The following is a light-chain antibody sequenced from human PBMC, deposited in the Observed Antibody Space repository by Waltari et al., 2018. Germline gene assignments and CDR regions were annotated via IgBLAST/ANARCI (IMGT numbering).Light chain of an antibody. CDR1: QSVSRD. J-gene: IGKJ4*01. Sequence: EIVMTQSPATLSVSPGERATLSCRASQSVSRDLAWYQHKPGQAPRLLIYGASTRIPSIPVRCSGSGSGTDFGLTISSLQSEDAAIYYCQQYNDWPQTFGGGTKVEIQ. V-gene: IGKV3-15*01. CDR2: GAS. CDR3: QQYNDWPQT.